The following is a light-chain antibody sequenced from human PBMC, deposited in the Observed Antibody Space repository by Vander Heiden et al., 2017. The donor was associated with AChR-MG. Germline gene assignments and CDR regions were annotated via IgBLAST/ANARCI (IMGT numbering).Light chain of an antibody. CDR1: QGVYSY. V-gene: IGKV3-11*01. Sequence: EIVWTHSPATLSLSPGERATLSCRASQGVYSYLVWYQQKPGKSPRLLIYDESRRATGIPARFSGRGSGTDFTLTISRLEPEDFAVYYCQQRSSWPLTFGGGTRVEIK. CDR3: QQRSSWPLT. J-gene: IGKJ4*01. CDR2: DES.